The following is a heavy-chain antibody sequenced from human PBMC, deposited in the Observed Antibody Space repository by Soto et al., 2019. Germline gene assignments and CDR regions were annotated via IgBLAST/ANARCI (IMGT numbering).Heavy chain of an antibody. V-gene: IGHV1-3*04. Sequence: ASVKVACRASGYTFTDYGIHWVRQAPGQRLEWMGWINTGNGHTKYSQKFQGRVTITRDTSARTAYMELNSLRSEDTAVYYCASRGYDFWSGLDPWGQGTLVTVSS. J-gene: IGHJ5*02. CDR1: GYTFTDYG. CDR2: INTGNGHT. CDR3: ASRGYDFWSGLDP. D-gene: IGHD3-3*01.